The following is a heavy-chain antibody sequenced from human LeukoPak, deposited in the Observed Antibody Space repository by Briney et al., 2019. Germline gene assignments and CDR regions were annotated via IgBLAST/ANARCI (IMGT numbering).Heavy chain of an antibody. V-gene: IGHV4-34*01. CDR1: GGSFSGYY. Sequence: KASETLSLTCAVYGGSFSGYYWSWIRQPPGKGLEWIGEINHSGSTNYNPSLKSRVTISVDTPKNQFSLKLSSVTAADTAVYYCARGYDSSRGYFDYWGQGTLVTVSS. CDR2: INHSGST. J-gene: IGHJ4*02. CDR3: ARGYDSSRGYFDY. D-gene: IGHD3-22*01.